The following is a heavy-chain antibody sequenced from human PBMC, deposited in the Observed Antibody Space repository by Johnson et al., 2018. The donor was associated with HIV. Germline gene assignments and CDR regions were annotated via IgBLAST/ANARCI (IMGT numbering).Heavy chain of an antibody. V-gene: IGHV3-13*01. CDR3: ARPRRRGVDGFDI. CDR2: IGTAGDT. D-gene: IGHD1-14*01. J-gene: IGHJ3*02. Sequence: VQLVESGGGLVQPGGSLRLSCAASGFTFSSYDMHWVRQATGKGLEWVSAIGTAGDTYYPGSVKGRFTISRENAKNSLYLQMNSLRAEDTAVYFCARPRRRGVDGFDIWGRGTMVTVSS. CDR1: GFTFSSYD.